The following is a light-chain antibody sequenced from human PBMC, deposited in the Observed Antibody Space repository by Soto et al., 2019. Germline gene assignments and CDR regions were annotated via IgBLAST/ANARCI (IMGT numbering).Light chain of an antibody. V-gene: IGLV1-40*01. Sequence: QSVLTQPPSASGDPGQRVTISCTGSSSNIGAGYDVHWYQQLPGTAPKLLIYGNSNRPSGVPDRFSGSKSGTSASLAITGLQAEDEADYYCQSYDSSLSGVVFGGWTKLTVL. J-gene: IGLJ2*01. CDR1: SSNIGAGYD. CDR2: GNS. CDR3: QSYDSSLSGVV.